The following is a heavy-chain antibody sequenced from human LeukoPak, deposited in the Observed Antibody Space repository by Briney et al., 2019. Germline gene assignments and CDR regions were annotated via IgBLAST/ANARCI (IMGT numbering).Heavy chain of an antibody. CDR3: ARVQYYDFRSGYSHLDF. CDR1: GFTFRSYA. CDR2: ISSKSGNI. Sequence: GGSLRLSCAASGFTFRSYAMNWVRQAPGKGLEWVSSISSKSGNIYYADSVKGRFTISSDNAKNTLYLQMNSLRAEDTAVYYCARVQYYDFRSGYSHLDFWGQGTLVTVSS. D-gene: IGHD3-3*01. V-gene: IGHV3-21*01. J-gene: IGHJ4*02.